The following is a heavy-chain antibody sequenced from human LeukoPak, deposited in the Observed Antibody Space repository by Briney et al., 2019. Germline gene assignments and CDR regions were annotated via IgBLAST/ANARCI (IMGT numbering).Heavy chain of an antibody. Sequence: ASVKVSCKASGYTFTSYYIHWVRHAPGQGLECMGIINPSGGSTTYAQKFQGRITMTRDMSTSTVYMELSSLRSEDTAMYYCARGSRYFDYWGQGTLVTVSS. J-gene: IGHJ4*02. CDR1: GYTFTSYY. CDR3: ARGSRYFDY. CDR2: INPSGGST. V-gene: IGHV1-46*01. D-gene: IGHD1-26*01.